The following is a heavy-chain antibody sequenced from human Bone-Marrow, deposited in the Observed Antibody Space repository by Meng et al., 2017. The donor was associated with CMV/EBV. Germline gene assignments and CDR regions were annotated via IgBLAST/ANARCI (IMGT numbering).Heavy chain of an antibody. D-gene: IGHD4-23*01. J-gene: IGHJ4*02. CDR3: ARDFWDQEIGATVVTPSVV. CDR1: GFTFSSYS. Sequence: GESLKISCAASGFTFSSYSMNWVRQAPGKGLEWVSSSSSSSSYIYYADSVKGRFTISRDNAKNSLYLQMNSLRAEDTAVYYCARDFWDQEIGATVVTPSVVWGQGTLVTVSS. V-gene: IGHV3-21*01. CDR2: SSSSSSYI.